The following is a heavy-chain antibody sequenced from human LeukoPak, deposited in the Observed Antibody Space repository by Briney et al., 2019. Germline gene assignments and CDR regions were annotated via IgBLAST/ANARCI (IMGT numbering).Heavy chain of an antibody. D-gene: IGHD1-26*01. CDR2: IIPIFGIA. J-gene: IGHJ4*02. CDR3: ARDRENSGSYYRD. Sequence: SVKASCKASGGTFSSYAISWVRQALGQGLEWMGRIIPIFGIANYAQKFQGRVTITADKSTSTAYMELSSLRSEDTAVYYCARDRENSGSYYRDWGQGTLVTVSS. V-gene: IGHV1-69*04. CDR1: GGTFSSYA.